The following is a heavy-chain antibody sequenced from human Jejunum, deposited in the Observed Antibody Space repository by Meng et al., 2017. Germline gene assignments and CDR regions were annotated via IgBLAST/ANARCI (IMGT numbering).Heavy chain of an antibody. CDR2: LYHSGTT. CDR3: ARDFEALNGV. CDR1: GASIRSSYW. V-gene: IGHV4-4*02. Sequence: QWHRTESGPGLVKSWGTLSLTCAVSGASIRSSYWWSWVREPPGQGLEWIGELYHSGTTNYNPSLKSRVTLSVDKSKNQFSLNLSSVTAADTAVYFCARDFEALNGVWGQGTLVTVSS. D-gene: IGHD2-8*01. J-gene: IGHJ1*01.